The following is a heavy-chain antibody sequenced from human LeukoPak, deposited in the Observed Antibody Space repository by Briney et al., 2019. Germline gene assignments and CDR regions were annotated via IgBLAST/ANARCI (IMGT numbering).Heavy chain of an antibody. V-gene: IGHV1-46*01. CDR2: INPSGGST. Sequence: ASVKVSCKAPGYTFTSYYMHWVRQAPGQGLEWMGIINPSGGSTSYAQKFQGRVTMTRDTSTSTVYMELSSLRSEDTAVYYCARDGYNLAPFDYWGQGTLVTVSS. CDR3: ARDGYNLAPFDY. CDR1: GYTFTSYY. J-gene: IGHJ4*02. D-gene: IGHD5-24*01.